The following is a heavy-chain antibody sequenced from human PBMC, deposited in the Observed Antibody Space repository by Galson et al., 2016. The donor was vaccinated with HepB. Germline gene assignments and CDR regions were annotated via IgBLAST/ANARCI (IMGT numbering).Heavy chain of an antibody. CDR2: IWYDGSNK. V-gene: IGHV3-33*01. D-gene: IGHD3-3*01. Sequence: SLRLSCAASGFTFNTYGMHWVRQAPGKGLEWVAVIWYDGSNKYCADSVKGRFTISRDNSKNSLYLQMNSLRVEDTAVYYCARDSRATFGEPNWFDPWGQGTLVIVSS. CDR3: ARDSRATFGEPNWFDP. J-gene: IGHJ5*02. CDR1: GFTFNTYG.